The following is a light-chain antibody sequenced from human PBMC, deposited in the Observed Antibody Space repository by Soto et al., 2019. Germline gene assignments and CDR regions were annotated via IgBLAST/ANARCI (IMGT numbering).Light chain of an antibody. CDR3: MQSLQTPWT. CDR2: LGS. Sequence: DIVMTQSPLSLPVTPGEPASISCRSSQTLLHSNGYNYLDWYLQKPGQSPQLLIYLGSNRASGVPDRFSGSGSGTGFTLKISRVEADDVRVYYCMQSLQTPWTFGQGTKVDIK. J-gene: IGKJ1*01. CDR1: QTLLHSNGYNY. V-gene: IGKV2-28*01.